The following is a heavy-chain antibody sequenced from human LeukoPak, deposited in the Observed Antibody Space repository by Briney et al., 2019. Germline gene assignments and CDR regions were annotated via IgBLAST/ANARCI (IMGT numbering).Heavy chain of an antibody. Sequence: ASVKVSCKSSVYTFTGYYMHWVRQAPGQGLEWMGWINPNSGGTNYAQKFQGRVTMTRDTSISTAYMELSRLRSDDTAVYYCARGYCSSTSCYDYDLDYWGQGTLVTVSS. CDR1: VYTFTGYY. CDR2: INPNSGGT. D-gene: IGHD2-2*01. J-gene: IGHJ4*02. CDR3: ARGYCSSTSCYDYDLDY. V-gene: IGHV1-2*02.